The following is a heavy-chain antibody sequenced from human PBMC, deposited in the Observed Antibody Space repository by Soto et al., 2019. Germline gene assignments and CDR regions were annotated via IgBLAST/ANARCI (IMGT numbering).Heavy chain of an antibody. Sequence: PGGSLRLSCAASGFSFSSYAISWVRQAPGKGLEWVSSIGGRGGSTYYADSVKGRFTISRDNSKNTVYLQMNSRRVEDTAVYYYAKHVDYAFCSSSNNCLDPWGQGTLVTVSS. J-gene: IGHJ5*02. CDR2: IGGRGGST. CDR1: GFSFSSYA. CDR3: AKHVDYAFCSSSNNCLDP. D-gene: IGHD3-3*01. V-gene: IGHV3-23*01.